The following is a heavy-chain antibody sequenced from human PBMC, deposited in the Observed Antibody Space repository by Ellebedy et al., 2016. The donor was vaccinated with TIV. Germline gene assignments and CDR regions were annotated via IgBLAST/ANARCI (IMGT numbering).Heavy chain of an antibody. CDR1: GYSISSGYF. Sequence: MPSETLSLTCTVSGYSISSGYFWGWIRQPPGKGLEWIGSIYHNGITYYNPSLKSRVTISVDTSKNQFSLRLSSVTAADTAVYYCARQMVRGVDCFDFWGQGTLVTVSS. CDR2: IYHNGIT. D-gene: IGHD3-10*01. CDR3: ARQMVRGVDCFDF. J-gene: IGHJ4*02. V-gene: IGHV4-38-2*02.